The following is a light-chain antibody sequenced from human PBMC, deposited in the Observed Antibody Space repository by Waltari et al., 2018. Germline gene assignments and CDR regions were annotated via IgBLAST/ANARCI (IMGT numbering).Light chain of an antibody. Sequence: HSALTQPASVSGSPGQSIPIPCTETSSAIGFYPFVSWYQQHPGQAPKVIIYDVSKRPAGVSNLFSGSKSGNTASLTISGLQPEDEADYYCASETSTTTLYVFGSGTKVTVL. J-gene: IGLJ1*01. CDR1: SSAIGFYPF. CDR3: ASETSTTTLYV. V-gene: IGLV2-14*03. CDR2: DVS.